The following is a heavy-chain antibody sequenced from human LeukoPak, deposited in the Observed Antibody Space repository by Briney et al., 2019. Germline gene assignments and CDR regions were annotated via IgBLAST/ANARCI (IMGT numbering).Heavy chain of an antibody. V-gene: IGHV1-18*01. CDR3: ARDRVEGWELLSGAFDI. CDR2: ISAYNGNT. J-gene: IGHJ3*02. CDR1: GYTFTSYG. D-gene: IGHD1-26*01. Sequence: GASVKVSCKASGYTFTSYGISWVRQAPGQGLEWMGWISAYNGNTNYAQKLQGRVTMTTDTSTSTAYMELRSLRSDDTAVYYCARDRVEGWELLSGAFDIWGQGTMVTVSS.